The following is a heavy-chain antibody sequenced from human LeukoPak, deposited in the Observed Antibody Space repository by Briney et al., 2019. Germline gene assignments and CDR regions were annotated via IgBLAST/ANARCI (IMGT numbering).Heavy chain of an antibody. J-gene: IGHJ4*02. Sequence: GGSLRLSCAASGFTFSNYTMSWVRQAPGKGLEWVSAISGSGGSRYYSDSVKGRFTISRDNSKNTLYLQMNSLKTEDTAVYYCTTDGVFYDSSGPPNVVHDYWGQGTLVTVSS. V-gene: IGHV3-23*01. CDR1: GFTFSNYT. D-gene: IGHD3-22*01. CDR2: ISGSGGSR. CDR3: TTDGVFYDSSGPPNVVHDY.